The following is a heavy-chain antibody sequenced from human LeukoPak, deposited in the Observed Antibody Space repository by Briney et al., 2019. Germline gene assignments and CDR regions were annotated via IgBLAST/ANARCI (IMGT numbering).Heavy chain of an antibody. CDR2: IHYSGST. CDR3: ARWGYFDSSGYFVVDY. D-gene: IGHD3-22*01. V-gene: IGHV4-59*01. Sequence: ASETLSLTCTVSGGSISRYYWNWIRQPPGERLEWIGWIHYSGSTAYNPSLESRGTMSVDTSKNRISLKMTSVTAADTATYYCARWGYFDSSGYFVVDYWGQGALVTVSS. CDR1: GGSISRYY. J-gene: IGHJ4*02.